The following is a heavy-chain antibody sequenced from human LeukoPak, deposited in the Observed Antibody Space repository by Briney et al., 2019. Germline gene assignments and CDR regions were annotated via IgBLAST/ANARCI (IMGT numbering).Heavy chain of an antibody. D-gene: IGHD1-26*01. CDR2: IISDGGTT. CDR3: AISRYSGTSLDY. V-gene: IGHV3-74*01. Sequence: GGSLRLSCAASGFTFGSYWMHWVRQAPGKGLVWVSRIISDGGTTTYADSVKGRFTISRDNAKSTLYLQMNSLRIEDTAVYYCAISRYSGTSLDYWGQGSLVTVPS. J-gene: IGHJ4*02. CDR1: GFTFGSYW.